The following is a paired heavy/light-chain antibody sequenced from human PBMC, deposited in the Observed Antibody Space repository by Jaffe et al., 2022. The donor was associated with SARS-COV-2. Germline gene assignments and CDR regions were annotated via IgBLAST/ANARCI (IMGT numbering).Heavy chain of an antibody. CDR2: IYPGDSDA. V-gene: IGHV5-51*01. Sequence: EVQLVQSGAEVKKPGESLKISCKGSGYSFATYWIAWVRLMPGKGLEWMGIIYPGDSDARYSPSFHGQVTISADKSISTAYLHWSSLKASDTAMYYCARRGAYYYYAMDVWGQGTTVTVSS. D-gene: IGHD3-10*01. CDR1: GYSFATYW. CDR3: ARRGAYYYYAMDV. J-gene: IGHJ6*02.
Light chain of an antibody. CDR1: SSDVGGYNY. Sequence: QSALTQPPSASGSPGQSVTISCTGTSSDVGGYNYVSWYQQHPGKAPKLMIYEVSKRPSGVPDRFSASKSGNTASLTVSGLQAEDEADYYCSSYAGSSNLEVFGGGTKLTVL. V-gene: IGLV2-8*01. CDR3: SSYAGSSNLEV. J-gene: IGLJ2*01. CDR2: EVS.